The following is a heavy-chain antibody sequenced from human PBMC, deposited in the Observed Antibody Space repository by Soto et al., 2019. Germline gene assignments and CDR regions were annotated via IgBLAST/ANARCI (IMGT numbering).Heavy chain of an antibody. CDR2: INPSGGST. Sequence: ASVKVSCKASGYTFTSYYMHWVRQAPGQGLEWMGIINPSGGSTSYAQKFQGRVTMTRDTSTSTVYMELSSLRSEDTAVYYCARDHKLYSSSSFDAFDIWGKGTMVTVSS. J-gene: IGHJ3*02. D-gene: IGHD6-6*01. CDR3: ARDHKLYSSSSFDAFDI. V-gene: IGHV1-46*03. CDR1: GYTFTSYY.